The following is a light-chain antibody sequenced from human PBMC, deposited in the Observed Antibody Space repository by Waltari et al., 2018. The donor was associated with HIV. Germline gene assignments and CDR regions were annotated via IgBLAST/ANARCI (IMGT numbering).Light chain of an antibody. CDR2: LTS. Sequence: DIVMNQSPLSLPVTPGESDAISCSSTQTLLYTDGYKYLEWYQQKPGQSPRLLIYLTSTRASGVPDRVSGSGSGTEFTLHISRVEAVDVGTYYCMQSLQGYSFGQGTKLEIK. CDR3: MQSLQGYS. V-gene: IGKV2-28*01. J-gene: IGKJ2*01. CDR1: QTLLYTDGYKY.